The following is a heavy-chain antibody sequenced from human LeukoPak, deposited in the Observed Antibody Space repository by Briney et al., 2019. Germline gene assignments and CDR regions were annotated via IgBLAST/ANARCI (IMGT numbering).Heavy chain of an antibody. Sequence: GASVKVSCKASGYTFTSYGISWVRRAPGQGLEWMGWISAYNGNTNYAQKLQGRVTMTTDTSTSTAYMELRSLRSDDTAVYYCAKFKRVWFGELLLGYYYGMDVWGKGTTVTVSS. CDR2: ISAYNGNT. J-gene: IGHJ6*04. V-gene: IGHV1-18*04. D-gene: IGHD3-10*01. CDR1: GYTFTSYG. CDR3: AKFKRVWFGELLLGYYYGMDV.